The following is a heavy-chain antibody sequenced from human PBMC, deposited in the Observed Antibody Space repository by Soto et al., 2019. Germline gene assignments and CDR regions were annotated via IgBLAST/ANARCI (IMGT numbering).Heavy chain of an antibody. CDR3: ARHRQRITIFGVVLPAAHSHWFDP. CDR2: IYYSGST. CDR1: GGSISSSSYY. J-gene: IGHJ5*02. Sequence: LSLTCTVSGGSISSSSYYWGWIRQPPGKGLEWIGSIYYSGSTYYNPSLKSRVTISVDTSKNQFSLKLSSVTAADTAVYYCARHRQRITIFGVVLPAAHSHWFDPWGQGTLVTVSS. V-gene: IGHV4-39*01. D-gene: IGHD3-3*01.